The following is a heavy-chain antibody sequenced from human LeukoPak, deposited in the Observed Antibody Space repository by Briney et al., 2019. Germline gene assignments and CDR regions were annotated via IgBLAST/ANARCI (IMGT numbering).Heavy chain of an antibody. D-gene: IGHD3-22*01. CDR3: AREADYYDSLPD. Sequence: GASVKVSCKASGYTFTSYGISWVRQAPGQGLEWMGWINPNSGGTNYAQKFQGRVTMTRDTSISTAYMELSRLRSDDTAVYYCAREADYYDSLPDWGQGTLVTVSS. CDR1: GYTFTSYG. CDR2: INPNSGGT. J-gene: IGHJ4*02. V-gene: IGHV1-2*02.